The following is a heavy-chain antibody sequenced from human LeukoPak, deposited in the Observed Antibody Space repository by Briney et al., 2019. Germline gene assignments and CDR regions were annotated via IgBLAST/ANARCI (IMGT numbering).Heavy chain of an antibody. V-gene: IGHV4-38-2*02. CDR1: GYSISSTYY. J-gene: IGHJ5*02. CDR3: ASKAPVAVSPNWFDP. Sequence: PSETLSLTCTVSGYSISSTYYWGWIRQPPGKGLEWVGSVFHSGNTYYNPSLKSRLTISADTSKNQFSLKLSSVTAADTAVYYCASKAPVAVSPNWFDPWGQGTLVTVSS. D-gene: IGHD6-19*01. CDR2: VFHSGNT.